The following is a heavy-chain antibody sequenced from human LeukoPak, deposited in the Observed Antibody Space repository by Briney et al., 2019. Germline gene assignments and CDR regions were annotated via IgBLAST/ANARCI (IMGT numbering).Heavy chain of an antibody. D-gene: IGHD3-10*01. J-gene: IGHJ4*02. V-gene: IGHV3-33*01. CDR3: ARDQVYGSGRACDY. CDR2: IWYDGSNK. CDR1: GFTFSSYG. Sequence: GGSLRLSCAASGFTFSSYGMHWVRQAPGKGLEWVAVIWYDGSNKYYADSVKGRFTISRDNSKNTLYLRMNSLRAEDTAVYYCARDQVYGSGRACDYWGQGTLVTVSS.